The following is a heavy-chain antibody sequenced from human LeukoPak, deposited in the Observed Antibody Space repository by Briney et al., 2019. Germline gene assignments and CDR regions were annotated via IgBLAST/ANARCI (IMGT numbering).Heavy chain of an antibody. D-gene: IGHD3-22*01. CDR1: GFTFSVYS. Sequence: GGSLRLSCAASGFTFSVYSMNWVRQAPGKGLEWVSYISSSSTTIYYADSVKGRFTISRDNAKNSLFLQMNSLRAEDTAVYYCARVTLRNYYDSSGYHYYFDYWGQGTLVTVSS. J-gene: IGHJ4*02. V-gene: IGHV3-48*01. CDR3: ARVTLRNYYDSSGYHYYFDY. CDR2: ISSSSTTI.